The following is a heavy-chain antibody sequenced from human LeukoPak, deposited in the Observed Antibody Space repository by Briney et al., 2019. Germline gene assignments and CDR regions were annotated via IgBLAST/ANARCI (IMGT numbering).Heavy chain of an antibody. CDR3: AKSPDRWYSRGWSFDY. D-gene: IGHD6-19*01. CDR2: IYYSGIT. CDR1: GGSISSYY. Sequence: SETLSLTCTVSGGSISSYYWSWLRQPPGKGLEWIGFIYYSGITDYNPSLKGRVTISVDTSKNHFSLRLSSVTAADTAVYYCAKSPDRWYSRGWSFDYWGQGTRVTVSS. J-gene: IGHJ4*02. V-gene: IGHV4-59*01.